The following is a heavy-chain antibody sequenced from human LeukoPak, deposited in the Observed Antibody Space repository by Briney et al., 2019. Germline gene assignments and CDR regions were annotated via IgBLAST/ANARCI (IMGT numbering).Heavy chain of an antibody. Sequence: ASVKVSCKPSGYTFTRYGFSWVRQAPAQGLEWMGWISADNGNPNYARKFQGRVTMTTDTSTSTVYMELRSLRSDDTAVYYCARTNYDFLTGYYDKWFDPWGQGTLVTVSS. J-gene: IGHJ5*02. CDR2: ISADNGNP. V-gene: IGHV1-18*01. CDR1: GYTFTRYG. D-gene: IGHD3-9*01. CDR3: ARTNYDFLTGYYDKWFDP.